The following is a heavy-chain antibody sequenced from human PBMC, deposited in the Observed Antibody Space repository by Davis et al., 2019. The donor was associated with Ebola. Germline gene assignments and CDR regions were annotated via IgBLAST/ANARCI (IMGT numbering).Heavy chain of an antibody. CDR3: AKTHWTYMGLDS. CDR2: IYHTGGT. CDR1: GASVSDHSYY. J-gene: IGHJ5*01. Sequence: MPSETLSLTCIVSGASVSDHSYYWSSIRQPLGKTPEWLGYIYHTGGTRYSPSLKSRLTISLETSKNHFSLVLKYVTAADTAVYYCAKTHWTYMGLDSWGQGTLVTVSS. V-gene: IGHV4-61*03. D-gene: IGHD3/OR15-3a*01.